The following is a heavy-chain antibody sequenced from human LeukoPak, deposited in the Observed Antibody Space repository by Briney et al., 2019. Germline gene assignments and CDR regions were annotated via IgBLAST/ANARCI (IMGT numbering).Heavy chain of an antibody. J-gene: IGHJ4*02. V-gene: IGHV3-33*08. CDR3: ARVRYSGSYLLDY. CDR1: GFTFSSYA. D-gene: IGHD1-26*01. Sequence: GGSLRLSCAASGFTFSSYAMSWVRQAPGKGLEWVTVIWYDGSNKYYADSVKGRFTISRDNSKNTLYLQMNSLRAEDTAVYYCARVRYSGSYLLDYWGQGTLVTVSS. CDR2: IWYDGSNK.